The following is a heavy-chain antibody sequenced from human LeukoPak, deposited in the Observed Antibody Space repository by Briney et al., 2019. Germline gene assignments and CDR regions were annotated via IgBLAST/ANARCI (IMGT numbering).Heavy chain of an antibody. J-gene: IGHJ4*02. Sequence: SVKVSCKASGYTFTSYYMHWVRQAPGQGLEWMGGIIPIFGTANYAQKFQGRVTITADESTSTAYMELSSLRSEDTAVYYCARGSCSGGSCRDYWGQGTLVTVSS. V-gene: IGHV1-69*13. CDR1: GYTFTSYY. D-gene: IGHD2-15*01. CDR3: ARGSCSGGSCRDY. CDR2: IIPIFGTA.